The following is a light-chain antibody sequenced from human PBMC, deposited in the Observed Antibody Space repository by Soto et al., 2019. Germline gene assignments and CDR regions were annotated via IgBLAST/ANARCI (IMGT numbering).Light chain of an antibody. CDR1: SSDVGGYDY. Sequence: QSALTQPASVSGSPGQSITISCTGTSSDVGGYDYVSWYQQHPGKAPKLMIYEVSNRPSGVSNRFSGSKSGSTASLTISGLQAEDEADSYCSSYTSSSTYVFGTGTKVTVL. CDR2: EVS. J-gene: IGLJ1*01. V-gene: IGLV2-14*01. CDR3: SSYTSSSTYV.